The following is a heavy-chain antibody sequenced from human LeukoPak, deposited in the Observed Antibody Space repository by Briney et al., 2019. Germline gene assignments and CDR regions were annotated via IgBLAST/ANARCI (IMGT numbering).Heavy chain of an antibody. CDR3: ARDAGYCSGGSCSSYYYYYYMDV. J-gene: IGHJ6*03. Sequence: GASVKVSCKASGGTFSSYAISWVRQAPGQGLEWMGGIIPIFGTANYAQKFQGRVTITADESTSTAYMELSSLRSEDTAVYYCARDAGYCSGGSCSSYYYYYYMDVWGKGTTVTISS. CDR2: IIPIFGTA. V-gene: IGHV1-69*13. D-gene: IGHD2-15*01. CDR1: GGTFSSYA.